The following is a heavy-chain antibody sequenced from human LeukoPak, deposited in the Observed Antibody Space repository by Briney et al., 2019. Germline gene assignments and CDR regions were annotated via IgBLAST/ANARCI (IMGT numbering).Heavy chain of an antibody. CDR3: AKDYCSSTSCYPDY. CDR1: GFTFSSYA. CDR2: ISGSGGST. Sequence: PGGSLRLSCAASGFTFSSYAMSWVRQAPGKGLEWVSGISGSGGSTYYVDSVKGRLTISRDSSKNTLYLQMNSLRDEDTAVYYCAKDYCSSTSCYPDYSGQGTLVTVSS. D-gene: IGHD2-2*01. J-gene: IGHJ4*02. V-gene: IGHV3-23*01.